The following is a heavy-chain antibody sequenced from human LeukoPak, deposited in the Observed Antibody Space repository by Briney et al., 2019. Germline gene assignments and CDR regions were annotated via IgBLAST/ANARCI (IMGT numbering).Heavy chain of an antibody. J-gene: IGHJ4*02. CDR2: IKRKTNGGTA. V-gene: IGHV3-15*01. CDR3: TTDSETYYYDSSAYYYGSFDY. CDR1: GFTFSNAW. Sequence: GGSLRLSCAASGFTFSNAWMSWVRQAPGKGLEWVGRIKRKTNGGTADYAPPVKGRFTISRDDSKNTLFLQMNSLKAEDTAVYYCTTDSETYYYDSSAYYYGSFDYWGQGTLVTVSS. D-gene: IGHD3-22*01.